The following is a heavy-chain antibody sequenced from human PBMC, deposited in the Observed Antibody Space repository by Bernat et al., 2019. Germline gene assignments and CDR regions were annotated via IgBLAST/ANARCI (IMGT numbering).Heavy chain of an antibody. V-gene: IGHV3-23*01. CDR1: GFSFDTFA. J-gene: IGHJ6*03. CDR2: VSGGGST. Sequence: QLMESGGGLVQPGGSLRLSCVASGFSFDTFAMAWVRQAPGKGLEWVSTVSGGGSTYYADSVKGRFTITRYNSKKIVYLQMNSLRVDDTAVFYCAEFTGPVLGNYCMDVWGKGTTVTVS. CDR3: AEFTGPVLGNYCMDV. D-gene: IGHD3-10*01.